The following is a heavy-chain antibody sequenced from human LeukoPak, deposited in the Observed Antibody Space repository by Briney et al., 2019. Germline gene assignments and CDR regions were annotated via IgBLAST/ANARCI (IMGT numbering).Heavy chain of an antibody. V-gene: IGHV1-69*13. CDR1: GGTFSSYA. D-gene: IGHD3-3*01. Sequence: SVKVSCTASGGTFSSYAISWVRQAPGQGLEWMGGIIPIFGTANYAQKFQGRVTITADESTSTAYMELSSLRSEDTAVYYCARGPNTYYDFWSGYYPRHDAFDIWGQGTMVTVSS. CDR2: IIPIFGTA. CDR3: ARGPNTYYDFWSGYYPRHDAFDI. J-gene: IGHJ3*02.